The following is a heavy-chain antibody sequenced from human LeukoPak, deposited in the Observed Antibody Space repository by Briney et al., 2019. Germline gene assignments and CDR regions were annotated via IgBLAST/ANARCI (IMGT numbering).Heavy chain of an antibody. CDR1: GGSISSYY. CDR3: ARLGYYDILTDDY. CDR2: INHSGST. Sequence: SETLSLTCTVSGGSISSYYWSWIRQPPGKGLEWIGEINHSGSTNYNPSLKSRVTISVDTSKNQFSLKLTSVTAADTAVYYCARLGYYDILTDDYWGQGTLVTVSS. J-gene: IGHJ4*02. D-gene: IGHD3-9*01. V-gene: IGHV4-34*01.